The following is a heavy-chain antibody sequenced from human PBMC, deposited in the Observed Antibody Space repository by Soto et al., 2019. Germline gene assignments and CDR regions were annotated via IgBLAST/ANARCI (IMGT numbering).Heavy chain of an antibody. CDR2: INPSGGST. V-gene: IGHV1-46*01. CDR3: ARDSIAAAGDYYYYGMDV. Sequence: ASVKVSCKASGYTFTSYYMHWVRQAPGQGLEWMGIINPSGGSTSYAQKFQGRVTMTRDTSASTVYMELSSLRSEDTAVYYCARDSIAAAGDYYYYGMDVWGQGTTVTVSS. D-gene: IGHD6-13*01. J-gene: IGHJ6*02. CDR1: GYTFTSYY.